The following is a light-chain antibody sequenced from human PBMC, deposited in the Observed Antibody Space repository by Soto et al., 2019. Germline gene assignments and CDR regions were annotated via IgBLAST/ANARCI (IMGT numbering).Light chain of an antibody. V-gene: IGKV3-11*01. J-gene: IGKJ4*01. CDR3: QQRVNWPLT. Sequence: EIVMTQSPATLSVSPGERATLSCRASQSVGGSLAWYRQKPGQAPRLLISGASNRATGIPARFSGSGSGTDFTLTISNLEPEDFAVYYCQQRVNWPLTFGGGTKVDIK. CDR1: QSVGGS. CDR2: GAS.